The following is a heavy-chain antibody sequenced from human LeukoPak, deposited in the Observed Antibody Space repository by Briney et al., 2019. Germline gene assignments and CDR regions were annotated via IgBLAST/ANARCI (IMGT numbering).Heavy chain of an antibody. CDR2: ISAYYANT. J-gene: IGHJ4*02. Sequence: VASVKVSCKTSGYTFTGYYMHWVRQAPGQGLEWMGWISAYYANTNSAQILQGRVTMTTDTSTSTAYMELRSLRSDDTAVYYCARTQSGDFDYWGQGTLVTVSS. D-gene: IGHD4-17*01. V-gene: IGHV1-18*04. CDR3: ARTQSGDFDY. CDR1: GYTFTGYY.